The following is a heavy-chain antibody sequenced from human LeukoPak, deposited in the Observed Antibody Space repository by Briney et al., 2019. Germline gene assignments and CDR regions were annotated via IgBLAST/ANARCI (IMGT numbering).Heavy chain of an antibody. CDR3: ARDGGSLSLTGDDYFDY. Sequence: GGSLRLSCAASGFTVSSNYMSWVRQAPGKGLEWVSVIYSGGSTYYADSVKGRFTISRDNSKNTLYLQMNSLGAEDTAVYYCARDGGSLSLTGDDYFDYWGQGTLVTVSS. D-gene: IGHD7-27*01. CDR2: IYSGGST. V-gene: IGHV3-66*02. CDR1: GFTVSSNY. J-gene: IGHJ4*02.